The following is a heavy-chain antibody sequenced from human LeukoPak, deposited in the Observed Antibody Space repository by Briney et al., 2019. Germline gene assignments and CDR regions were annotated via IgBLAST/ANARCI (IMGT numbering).Heavy chain of an antibody. CDR1: GFTFSSYS. D-gene: IGHD6-19*01. CDR2: ISSSSSYI. CDR3: ARDPVAGTIYYYYGMDV. J-gene: IGHJ6*02. V-gene: IGHV3-21*01. Sequence: GGSLRLSCAASGFTFSSYSMNWVRQAPGKGLEWVSSISSSSSYIYYADSVKGRFTISRDNAKNSLYLQMNSLRAEDTAVYYCARDPVAGTIYYYYGMDVWGQGTTVTVSS.